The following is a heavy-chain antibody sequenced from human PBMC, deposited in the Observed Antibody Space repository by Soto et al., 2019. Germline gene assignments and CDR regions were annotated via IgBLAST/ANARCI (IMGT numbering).Heavy chain of an antibody. J-gene: IGHJ5*02. CDR3: ARDRSGKGGNWFDP. V-gene: IGHV4-30-4*01. CDR2: IYYSGST. CDR1: GGSISRGXXX. D-gene: IGHD6-13*01. Sequence: TLSLTCTVXGGSISRGXXXXSWIRQPPGKGLEWIGYIYYSGSTYYNPSLKSRVTISVDTSKNQFSLKLSSVTAADTAVYYCARDRSGKGGNWFDPWGQGTLVTVSS.